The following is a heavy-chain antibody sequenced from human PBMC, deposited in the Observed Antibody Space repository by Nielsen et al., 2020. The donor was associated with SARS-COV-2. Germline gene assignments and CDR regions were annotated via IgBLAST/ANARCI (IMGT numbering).Heavy chain of an antibody. V-gene: IGHV4-59*01. CDR2: IYYSGST. CDR3: ARGLTYGSMPDY. D-gene: IGHD2/OR15-2a*01. CDR1: GGSISSYY. J-gene: IGHJ4*02. Sequence: SETLSLTCIVSGGSISSYYWSWIRQPPGKGLEWIEYIYYSGSTNCNPSLKSRVTISVDTSKNQFSLKLSSVTAADTAVYYCARGLTYGSMPDYWGQGTLVTVSS.